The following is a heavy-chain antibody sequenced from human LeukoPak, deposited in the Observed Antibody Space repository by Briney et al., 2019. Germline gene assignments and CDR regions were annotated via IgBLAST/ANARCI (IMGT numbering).Heavy chain of an antibody. D-gene: IGHD5-18*01. Sequence: SETLSLTCAVSGYSISSGYYWGWIRQPPGKGLEWIGSIYHSGSTYYNPSLKSRVTMSVDTSKNQFSLKLSSVTAADTAVYYCARSNYGYPDYWGQGTLVTVSS. CDR2: IYHSGST. CDR1: GYSISSGYY. J-gene: IGHJ4*02. V-gene: IGHV4-38-2*01. CDR3: ARSNYGYPDY.